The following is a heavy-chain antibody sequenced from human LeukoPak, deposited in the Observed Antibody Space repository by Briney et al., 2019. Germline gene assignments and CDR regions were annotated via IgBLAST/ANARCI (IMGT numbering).Heavy chain of an antibody. CDR1: GGSFSGYY. CDR2: INHSGST. V-gene: IGHV4-34*01. D-gene: IGHD3-22*01. CDR3: ARDSSYYYDSSGSFNDY. Sequence: SETLSLTCAVYGGSFSGYYWSWIRQPPGKGLEWIGEINHSGSTNYNPSLKSRVTISVDTSKNQFSLKLSSVTAADTAVYYCARDSSYYYDSSGSFNDYWGQGTLVTVSS. J-gene: IGHJ4*02.